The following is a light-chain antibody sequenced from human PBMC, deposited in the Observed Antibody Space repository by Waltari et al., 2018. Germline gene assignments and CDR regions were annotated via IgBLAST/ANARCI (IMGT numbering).Light chain of an antibody. V-gene: IGKV3-15*01. CDR2: GAF. J-gene: IGKJ1*01. CDR1: QSFSSS. Sequence: EIVMTPSPATLSLSPGERATLPCRASQSFSSSLAWYQQIPGQAPRLLIYGAFIRATGIPARFSGSGSDTEFTLTISSMQSEDFAIYYCQQHNDWPRTFGQGTKVEI. CDR3: QQHNDWPRT.